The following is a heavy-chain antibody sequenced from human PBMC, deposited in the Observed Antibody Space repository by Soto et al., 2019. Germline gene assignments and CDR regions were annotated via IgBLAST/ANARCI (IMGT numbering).Heavy chain of an antibody. CDR2: IYDSGST. V-gene: IGHV4-59*01. D-gene: IGHD6-13*01. Sequence: SETLSLTCSVSFDSISLYYWSWIRQPPGKGLEWIGYIYDSGSTTYNPSLKSRVTMSMDTSKRQFSLKLTSLTAADTAVYYCASTKMRAAASFDYWGQGALVTVSS. CDR1: FDSISLYY. CDR3: ASTKMRAAASFDY. J-gene: IGHJ4*02.